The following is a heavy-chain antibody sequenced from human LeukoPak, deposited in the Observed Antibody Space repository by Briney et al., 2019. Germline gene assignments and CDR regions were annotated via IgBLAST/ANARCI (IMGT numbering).Heavy chain of an antibody. CDR2: IYYIGST. Sequence: SETLSLTCALSIGSLIIIIDYSGSVRQPPGKGLEWIGNIYYIGSTYYSPSLESRVTISVDTSKNQFSLKLRSVTAADTAVYYWASLWGIGDWGQGTMVTVSS. CDR3: ASLWGIGD. CDR1: IGSLIIIIDY. J-gene: IGHJ4*02. V-gene: IGHV4-39*01. D-gene: IGHD3-16*01.